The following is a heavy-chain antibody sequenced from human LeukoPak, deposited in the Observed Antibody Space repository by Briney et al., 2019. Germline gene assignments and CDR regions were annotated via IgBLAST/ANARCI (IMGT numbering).Heavy chain of an antibody. V-gene: IGHV3-21*01. CDR2: ISSSSSYI. D-gene: IGHD6-19*01. CDR3: ARDKEYSSGWYSSPVDY. Sequence: KTGGSLRLSCAASRFTFSSYSMNWVRQAPGKGLEWVSSISSSSSYIYYADSVKGRFTISRDNAKNSLYLQMNSLRAEDTAVYYCARDKEYSSGWYSSPVDYWGQGTLVTVSS. CDR1: RFTFSSYS. J-gene: IGHJ4*02.